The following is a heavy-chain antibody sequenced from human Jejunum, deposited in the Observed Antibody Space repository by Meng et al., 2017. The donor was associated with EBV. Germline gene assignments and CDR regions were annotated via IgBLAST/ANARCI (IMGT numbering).Heavy chain of an antibody. Sequence: QGELSESGPGLVKPSVPLSLTCTFSGGSVSSGGYYCSWTRQPRGKGLEWIGYIYNSESTNYKSSLKSRVTISADTSKNQFSLRLSSVTAADTAVYYCARDQNGSYFAYWGQGTLVTVSS. CDR1: GGSVSSGGYY. J-gene: IGHJ4*02. D-gene: IGHD1-26*01. CDR3: ARDQNGSYFAY. V-gene: IGHV4-61*08. CDR2: IYNSEST.